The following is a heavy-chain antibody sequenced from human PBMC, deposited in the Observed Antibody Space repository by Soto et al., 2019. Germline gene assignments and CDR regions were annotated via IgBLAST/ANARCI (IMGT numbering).Heavy chain of an antibody. CDR2: VSGDGGRT. Sequence: GGSLRLSCAASGLTFINYAMCWVRQAPGKGLEWVSVVSGDGGRTSYADAVKGRFTVSRDNFKNTLYLQMNNLRVEDAAVYYCATSTRNADVWGKGTTVTVSS. CDR3: ATSTRNADV. J-gene: IGHJ6*04. V-gene: IGHV3-23*01. CDR1: GLTFINYA. D-gene: IGHD1-1*01.